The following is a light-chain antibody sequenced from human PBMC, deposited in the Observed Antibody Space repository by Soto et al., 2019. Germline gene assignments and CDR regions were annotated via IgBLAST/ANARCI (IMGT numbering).Light chain of an antibody. V-gene: IGKV3-15*01. CDR3: QHYSNWPFASS. CDR1: QSIRSN. J-gene: IGKJ1*01. CDR2: GAF. Sequence: MVMTQSPATLSMSPGERATLSCRAGQSIRSNLVWYQQKPGQAPRLLMYGAFIRATGIPDRFSGRGSGTEFTLTISSLQSEDSAVYYCQHYSNWPFASSFGQGTKVDIK.